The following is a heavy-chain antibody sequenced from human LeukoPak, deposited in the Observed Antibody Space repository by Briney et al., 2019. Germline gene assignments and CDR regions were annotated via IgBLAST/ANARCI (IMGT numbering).Heavy chain of an antibody. CDR2: IKSDGST. D-gene: IGHD3-22*01. Sequence: GGSLRFSCAASGFTFSTYWMHWVRQAPGKGLVWVSRIKSDGSTNYADSVKGRFTISRDNAKNTVSLQMNSLRPEDTGVYYCARAPSEIGGYYPEYFRHWGQGTLVTVSS. CDR1: GFTFSTYW. CDR3: ARAPSEIGGYYPEYFRH. V-gene: IGHV3-74*01. J-gene: IGHJ1*01.